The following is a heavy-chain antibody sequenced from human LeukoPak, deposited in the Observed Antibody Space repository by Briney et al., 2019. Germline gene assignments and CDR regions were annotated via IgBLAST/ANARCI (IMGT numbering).Heavy chain of an antibody. V-gene: IGHV3-23*01. D-gene: IGHD3-10*01. Sequence: PGGSLRLSCAASGFTFSTYAMSWVRQAPGKGLEWVSGISGSGGSTYYADSLKGRFTISRDNSKNTLFLQMNSLRAEDTAVYYCARGNYGSGRTFDYWGQGTLVTVSS. J-gene: IGHJ4*02. CDR3: ARGNYGSGRTFDY. CDR1: GFTFSTYA. CDR2: ISGSGGST.